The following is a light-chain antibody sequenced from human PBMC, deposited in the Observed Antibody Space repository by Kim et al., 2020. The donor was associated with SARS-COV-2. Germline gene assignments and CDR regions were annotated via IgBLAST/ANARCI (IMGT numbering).Light chain of an antibody. V-gene: IGKV3-11*01. CDR2: DSS. J-gene: IGKJ4*01. CDR1: QSISKY. Sequence: SPGERATLSCSASQSISKYLAWYQQKPGQAPRLLIYDSSRRATGIPDRFSGSGSGTDFTLTISSLQPEDFAVYYCQQRDRWPALTFGGGTKVDIK. CDR3: QQRDRWPALT.